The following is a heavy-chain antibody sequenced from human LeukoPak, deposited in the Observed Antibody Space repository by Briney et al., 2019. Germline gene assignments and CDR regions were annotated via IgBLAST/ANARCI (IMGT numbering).Heavy chain of an antibody. Sequence: PGRSLRLSCAASGFTFSSYGMHWVRQAPGEGLEWLLVIWAGGNNKYYADSVKGRFTISRDNSKNMLYLQMNSLRPEDTAVYYCVKETGPYGGFDVWGPGTMVTVSS. J-gene: IGHJ3*01. CDR3: VKETGPYGGFDV. D-gene: IGHD4-17*01. V-gene: IGHV3-33*03. CDR1: GFTFSSYG. CDR2: IWAGGNNK.